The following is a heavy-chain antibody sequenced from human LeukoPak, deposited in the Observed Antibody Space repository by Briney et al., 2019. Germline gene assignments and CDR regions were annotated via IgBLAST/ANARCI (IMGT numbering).Heavy chain of an antibody. CDR2: IYSGGST. D-gene: IGHD2-8*01. CDR1: GFTVSSNY. V-gene: IGHV3-53*01. CDR3: ARVMILFSWFDP. J-gene: IGHJ5*02. Sequence: GGFLRLSCAASGFTVSSNYMSWVRQAPGKGLEWVSVIYSGGSTYYADSVKGRFTISRDNSKNTLYLQMNSLRAEDTAVYYCARVMILFSWFDPWGQGTLVTVSS.